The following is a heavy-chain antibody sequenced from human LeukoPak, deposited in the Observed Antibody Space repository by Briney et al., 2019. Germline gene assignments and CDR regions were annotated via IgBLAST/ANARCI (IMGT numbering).Heavy chain of an antibody. CDR2: INPNSGGT. CDR3: ARESPAGFGYDSSGLVSWFDP. Sequence: ASVKVSCKASGYTFTGYYMHWVRQAPGQGLEWMGWINPNSGGTNYAQKFQGRVTMTRDTSISTAYMELSRLRSDDTAVYYCARESPAGFGYDSSGLVSWFDPWGQGTLVTVSS. CDR1: GYTFTGYY. J-gene: IGHJ5*02. D-gene: IGHD3-22*01. V-gene: IGHV1-2*02.